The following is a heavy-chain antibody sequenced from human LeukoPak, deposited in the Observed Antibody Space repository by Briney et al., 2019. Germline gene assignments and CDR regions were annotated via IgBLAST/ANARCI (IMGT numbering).Heavy chain of an antibody. Sequence: GGSLRLSCAASGFTFSSYEMNWVRQAPGKGLEWVSYISSSGSTIYYADSVKGRFTISRDNAKNSLYLQMNSLRAGDTAVYYCARNWMYYYDSSGYYGTRPLGSPLDYWGQGTLVTVSS. CDR3: ARNWMYYYDSSGYYGTRPLGSPLDY. J-gene: IGHJ4*02. V-gene: IGHV3-48*03. CDR1: GFTFSSYE. CDR2: ISSSGSTI. D-gene: IGHD3-22*01.